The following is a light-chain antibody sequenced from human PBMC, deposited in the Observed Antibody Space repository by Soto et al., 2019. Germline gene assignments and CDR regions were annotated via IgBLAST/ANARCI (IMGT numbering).Light chain of an antibody. V-gene: IGLV1-47*02. J-gene: IGLJ1*01. CDR3: AAWDDSLSVRYV. Sequence: QSVLTQPPSASGTPGQRVTISCSGSSSNIGSNFVYWYQQRPGTAPRLLIYNNDQRPSGVPDRFSGSKSGTSASLAISGLRSEDEADYYCAAWDDSLSVRYVLGTGTKLTVL. CDR2: NND. CDR1: SSNIGSNF.